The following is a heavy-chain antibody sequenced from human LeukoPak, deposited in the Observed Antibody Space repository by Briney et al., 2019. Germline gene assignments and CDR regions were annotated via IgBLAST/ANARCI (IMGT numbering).Heavy chain of an antibody. CDR1: GGTFSSYA. Sequence: GSSVKVSCKASGGTFSSYAISWVRQAPGQGLEWMGGIIPIFGTANYAQKFQGRVTITTDESTSTAYMELSSLRSEDTAVYYCARYRPTYYYDSSGYSGSGPYFDYWGREPWSPSPQ. CDR3: ARYRPTYYYDSSGYSGSGPYFDY. V-gene: IGHV1-69*05. J-gene: IGHJ4*02. D-gene: IGHD3-22*01. CDR2: IIPIFGTA.